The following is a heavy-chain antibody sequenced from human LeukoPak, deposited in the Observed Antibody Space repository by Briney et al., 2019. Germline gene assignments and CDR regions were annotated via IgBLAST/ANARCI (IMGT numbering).Heavy chain of an antibody. CDR3: AREEVSVISDTCCSGLGY. CDR1: GYTFTGFY. J-gene: IGHJ4*02. V-gene: IGHV1-2*03. Sequence: GASVKVSCKASGYTFTGFYMHWVQQAPGQGLEWMGWINPNSGGTNYAQKFQGRVTMTRDTSINTAYMELSSLRSDDTAVYYCAREEVSVISDTCCSGLGYWGQGTLVTVSS. CDR2: INPNSGGT. D-gene: IGHD3-10*01.